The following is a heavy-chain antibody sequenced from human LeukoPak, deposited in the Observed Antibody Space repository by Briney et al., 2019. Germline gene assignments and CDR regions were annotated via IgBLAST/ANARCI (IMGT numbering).Heavy chain of an antibody. J-gene: IGHJ5*02. Sequence: GGSLRLSCAASGFTFSTYWMAWVRQAPGKGLEWVANIKYDGSEKYYVDSVKGRFTISRDNAKNSLHLQMNSLRDEDTAVYYCARDLVIEPTGDWFDPWGQGTLVIVSS. CDR3: ARDLVIEPTGDWFDP. D-gene: IGHD2/OR15-2a*01. V-gene: IGHV3-7*01. CDR1: GFTFSTYW. CDR2: IKYDGSEK.